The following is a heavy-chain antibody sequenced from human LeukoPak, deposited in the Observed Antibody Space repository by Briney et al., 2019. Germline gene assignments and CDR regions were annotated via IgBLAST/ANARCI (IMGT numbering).Heavy chain of an antibody. Sequence: WMGWMNPNSGNTGYAQKFQGRVTMTRNTSISTAYMELSSLRSEDTAVYYCARWVRKIAAAGLYYFDYWGQGTLVTVSS. V-gene: IGHV1-8*01. CDR3: ARWVRKIAAAGLYYFDY. J-gene: IGHJ4*02. D-gene: IGHD6-13*01. CDR2: MNPNSGNT.